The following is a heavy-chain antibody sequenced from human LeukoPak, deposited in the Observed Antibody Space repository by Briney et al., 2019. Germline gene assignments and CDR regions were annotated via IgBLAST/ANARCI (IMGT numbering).Heavy chain of an antibody. CDR2: INHGGST. V-gene: IGHV4-34*01. Sequence: PSETLSLTCAVYGGSFSGYYWSWIRQPPGKGLEWIGEINHGGSTNYNPSLKSRVTISVDTSKNQFSLKLSSVTAADTAVYYCARVALGYYCNSTTLEDYWGQGTLVTVSS. CDR3: ARVALGYYCNSTTLEDY. D-gene: IGHD3-22*01. CDR1: GGSFSGYY. J-gene: IGHJ4*02.